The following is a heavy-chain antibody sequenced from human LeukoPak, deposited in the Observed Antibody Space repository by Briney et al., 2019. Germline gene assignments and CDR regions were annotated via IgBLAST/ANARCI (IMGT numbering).Heavy chain of an antibody. CDR1: EVSFKNYW. D-gene: IGHD3-22*01. J-gene: IGHJ3*02. Sequence: GGSLRLSCAASEVSFKNYWMNWVRQAPGKGLEWVSSINNVRSHIYYADSVRGRFTISRDNANNVLYLQMNSLRAEDTAVYYCASGYDSSGSDAFDIWGQGTMVTVSS. V-gene: IGHV3-21*06. CDR3: ASGYDSSGSDAFDI. CDR2: INNVRSHI.